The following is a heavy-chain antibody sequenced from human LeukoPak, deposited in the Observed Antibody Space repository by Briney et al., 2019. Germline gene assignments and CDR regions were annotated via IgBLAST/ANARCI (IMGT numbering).Heavy chain of an antibody. CDR1: GYTFTSYG. Sequence: ASVKVSCKASGYTFTSYGISWVRQAPGQGLEWMGWISAYNGNTNYAQKLQGRVTMTTDTSTSTAYMELRSLGSDDTAVYYCAMYYDILTGSPHYYYGMDVWGQGTTVTVSS. CDR2: ISAYNGNT. D-gene: IGHD3-9*01. CDR3: AMYYDILTGSPHYYYGMDV. V-gene: IGHV1-18*01. J-gene: IGHJ6*02.